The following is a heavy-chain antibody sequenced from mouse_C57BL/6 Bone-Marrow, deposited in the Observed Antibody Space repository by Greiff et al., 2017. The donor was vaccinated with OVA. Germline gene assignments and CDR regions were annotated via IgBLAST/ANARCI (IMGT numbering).Heavy chain of an antibody. J-gene: IGHJ3*01. CDR1: GYSFTGYY. Sequence: VQLKESGPELVKPGASVKISCKASGYSFTGYYMNWVKQSPEKSLEWIGEINPSTGGTTYNQKFKAKATLTVDKSSSTAYMQLKSLTSEDSAVYYCARTNYYDYDGAWFAYWGQGTLVTVSA. CDR3: ARTNYYDYDGAWFAY. D-gene: IGHD2-4*01. V-gene: IGHV1-42*01. CDR2: INPSTGGT.